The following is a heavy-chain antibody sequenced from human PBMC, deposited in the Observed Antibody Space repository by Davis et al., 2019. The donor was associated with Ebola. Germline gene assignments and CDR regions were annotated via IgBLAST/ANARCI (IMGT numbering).Heavy chain of an antibody. CDR1: GYTFTSYG. D-gene: IGHD2-8*02. V-gene: IGHV1-18*01. CDR2: ISAYNGNT. J-gene: IGHJ6*02. CDR3: ARDSGYCTGGVCYSPYYYGMDV. Sequence: AASVKASCKASGYTFTSYGISWVRQAPGQGLEWMGWISAYNGNTNYAQKLQGRVTMTTDTSTSTAYMELRSLRSDDTAVYYCARDSGYCTGGVCYSPYYYGMDVWGQGTTVTVSS.